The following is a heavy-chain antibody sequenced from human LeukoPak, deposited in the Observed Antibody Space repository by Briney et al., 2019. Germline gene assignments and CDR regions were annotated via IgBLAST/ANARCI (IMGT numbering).Heavy chain of an antibody. CDR2: MYDSGST. CDR3: ARDTFDYGDFYYFDY. J-gene: IGHJ4*02. Sequence: PGGSLRLSCAASGFTVRTNYMSWVRQAPGKGLEWVSVMYDSGSTYYADSVKGRFTISRDNSKNTLYLQMNSLRAEDTAVYYCARDTFDYGDFYYFDYWGQGTLVTVSS. D-gene: IGHD4-17*01. V-gene: IGHV3-53*01. CDR1: GFTVRTNY.